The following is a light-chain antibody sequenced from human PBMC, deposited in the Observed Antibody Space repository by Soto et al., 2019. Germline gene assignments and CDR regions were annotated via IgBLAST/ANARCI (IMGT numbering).Light chain of an antibody. CDR2: GAS. CDR1: QSVSSNY. CDR3: QQYGSSPGT. Sequence: EMVLTQSPGTLSLSPGERATLSCRASQSVSSNYLGWFQQKPGQAPRLLIFGASYRDTGLPDRFSGSGSGTDFTLTISRLEPEDFAMYYCQQYGSSPGTFGQGTKV. J-gene: IGKJ1*01. V-gene: IGKV3-20*01.